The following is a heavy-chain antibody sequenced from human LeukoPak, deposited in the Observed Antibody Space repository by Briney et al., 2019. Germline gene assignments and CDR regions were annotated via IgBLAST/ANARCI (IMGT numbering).Heavy chain of an antibody. Sequence: GGSLRLSCAASGFTFSSYEMNWVRQAPGKGLEWVSYISSSGSNIHYADSVKGRFTISRDNAKNSLYLQMNSLRAEDTAVYYCARVSPNTVTTLQYFDYWGQGTLVTVSS. CDR2: ISSSGSNI. D-gene: IGHD4-17*01. CDR3: ARVSPNTVTTLQYFDY. CDR1: GFTFSSYE. V-gene: IGHV3-48*03. J-gene: IGHJ4*02.